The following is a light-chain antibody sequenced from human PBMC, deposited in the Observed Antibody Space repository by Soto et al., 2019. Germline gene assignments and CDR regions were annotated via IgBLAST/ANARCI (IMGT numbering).Light chain of an antibody. CDR2: DAS. V-gene: IGKV3-20*01. CDR1: QSLSSSY. CDR3: LQYGSSPET. Sequence: EIVLTQSPGTLSLSPGERATLSCRVSQSLSSSYLAWYQQKPGQAPRLLIYDASSRATGIPDRFSGSGSGTDFTLTISRLEPEDFAVYYCLQYGSSPETFGQGTKVEIK. J-gene: IGKJ1*01.